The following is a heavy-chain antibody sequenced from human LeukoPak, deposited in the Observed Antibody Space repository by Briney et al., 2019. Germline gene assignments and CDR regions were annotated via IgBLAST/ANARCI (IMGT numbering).Heavy chain of an antibody. CDR3: AKDCSGGSCYLDY. CDR1: GFTFSSYG. Sequence: GGSLRLSCAASGFTFSSYGMHWVRQAPGKGLEWVAVISYDGSNKYYADSVKGRFTISRDNSKNTLYLQMNSLRAEDTAVYYCAKDCSGGSCYLDYWGQGTPVTVSS. V-gene: IGHV3-30*18. D-gene: IGHD2-15*01. CDR2: ISYDGSNK. J-gene: IGHJ4*02.